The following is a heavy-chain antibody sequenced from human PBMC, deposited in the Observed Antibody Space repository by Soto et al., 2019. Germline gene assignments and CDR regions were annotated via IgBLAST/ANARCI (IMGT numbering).Heavy chain of an antibody. CDR1: GGSFSGYY. J-gene: IGHJ6*03. CDR3: ARGSARMGYYYYYMDV. CDR2: INHSGST. D-gene: IGHD5-18*01. V-gene: IGHV4-34*01. Sequence: SETLSLTCAVYGGSFSGYYWSWIRQPPGKGLEWIGEINHSGSTNYNPSLKSRVTISVDTSKNQSSLKLSSVTAADTAVYYCARGSARMGYYYYYMDVWDKGTTVTVSS.